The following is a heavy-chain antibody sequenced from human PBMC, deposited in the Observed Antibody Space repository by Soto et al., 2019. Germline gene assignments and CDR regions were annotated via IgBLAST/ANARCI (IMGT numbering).Heavy chain of an antibody. CDR3: ARPNSDYSKVDP. D-gene: IGHD6-13*01. J-gene: IGHJ5*02. V-gene: IGHV4-39*01. CDR1: GGSISSSSYY. CDR2: IYYSGST. Sequence: PSETLSLTCTVSGGSISSSSYYWGWIRQPPGKGLEWIGSIYYSGSTYYNPSLKSRVTISVDTSKNQFSLKLSSVTAADTAVYYCARPNSDYSKVDPWGQGTLVTVSS.